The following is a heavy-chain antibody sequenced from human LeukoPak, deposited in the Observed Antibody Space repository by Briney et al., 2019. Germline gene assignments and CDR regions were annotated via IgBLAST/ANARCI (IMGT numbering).Heavy chain of an antibody. D-gene: IGHD1-26*01. CDR2: ISYGSGTI. J-gene: IGHJ4*02. V-gene: IGHV3-48*02. CDR3: ARETRWAFDY. Sequence: PGGSLRLSCAASGFSFSTYSMNWVRQAPGQGLEWLSYISYGSGTIYYADAVKGRFSISRDNAKNSLYLQMSSLRDEDTAVYYCARETRWAFDYWGQGTLVTVSS. CDR1: GFSFSTYS.